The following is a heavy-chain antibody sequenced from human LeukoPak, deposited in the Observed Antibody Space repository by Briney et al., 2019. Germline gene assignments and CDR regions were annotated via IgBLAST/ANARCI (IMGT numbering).Heavy chain of an antibody. CDR1: GFTFGKYW. J-gene: IGHJ4*02. Sequence: GGSLRLSCVASGFTFGKYWMSWVRQAPGKGLEWVANLKLDGSEKNYVDSVKGRFTISRDNTKNSLYLQMNSLRVEDTAVFYCARDQYDTWSRRGNFDSWGQGTLVIVSS. V-gene: IGHV3-7*03. CDR2: LKLDGSEK. D-gene: IGHD3-3*01. CDR3: ARDQYDTWSRRGNFDS.